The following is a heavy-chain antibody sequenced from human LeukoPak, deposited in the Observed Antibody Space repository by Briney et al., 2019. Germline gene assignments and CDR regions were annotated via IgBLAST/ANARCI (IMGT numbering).Heavy chain of an antibody. J-gene: IGHJ4*02. CDR3: ARGVQEGFLEWVGDY. CDR2: ISNTSSTI. Sequence: PGGSLRLSCAASGFTFSSYSMNWVRQAPGKGLEWVSYISNTSSTIHNADSVKGRFTISRDNAKNSVYLQMNSLRAEDTAMYYCARGVQEGFLEWVGDYWGQGALVTVSS. CDR1: GFTFSSYS. D-gene: IGHD3-3*01. V-gene: IGHV3-48*01.